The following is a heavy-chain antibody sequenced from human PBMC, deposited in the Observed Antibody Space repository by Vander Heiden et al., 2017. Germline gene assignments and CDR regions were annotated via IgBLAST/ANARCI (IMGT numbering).Heavy chain of an antibody. D-gene: IGHD2-15*01. CDR2: IYSGGRT. CDR1: GLTVSSHY. J-gene: IGHJ3*02. CDR3: AREGVCSGGSCLPRAFDI. Sequence: EVQLVESGGGLIPPGGSLRLSCAASGLTVSSHYMSWVRQAPGKGLEWVSVIYSGGRTYYADSVKGRFTISRDNSKNTLYLQMNSLRAEDTAVYYCAREGVCSGGSCLPRAFDIWGQGTMVTVSS. V-gene: IGHV3-53*01.